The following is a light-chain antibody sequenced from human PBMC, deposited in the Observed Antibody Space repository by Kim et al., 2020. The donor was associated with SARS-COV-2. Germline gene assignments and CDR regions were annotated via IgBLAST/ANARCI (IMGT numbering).Light chain of an antibody. CDR1: TSNIGAGYD. CDR2: GNN. J-gene: IGLJ1*01. V-gene: IGLV1-40*01. Sequence: QSVLTQPPSVSGAPGQRVTISCTGSTSNIGAGYDVHWFQQLPGKAPKLLIFGNNNRPSGVPDRFSASKSGTSASLAITGLQAEDEADYYCQSYHTSLTYVFGTGTKVTVL. CDR3: QSYHTSLTYV.